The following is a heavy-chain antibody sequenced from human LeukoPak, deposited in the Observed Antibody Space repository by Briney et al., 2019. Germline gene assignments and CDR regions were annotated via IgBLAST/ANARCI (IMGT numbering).Heavy chain of an antibody. Sequence: SKTLSLTCTVSGGSISSHYWSWIRQPPGQGLEWIGNIYYSGSTNSNPSLKSRVTISVDTSKNQFSLKLSSVTAADTAVYYCARVYDFPVFNSHGPGTDYYYYYYMDVWGKGTTVTVSS. CDR2: IYYSGST. J-gene: IGHJ6*03. CDR3: ARVYDFPVFNSHGPGTDYYYYYYMDV. V-gene: IGHV4-59*11. CDR1: GGSISSHY. D-gene: IGHD3-3*01.